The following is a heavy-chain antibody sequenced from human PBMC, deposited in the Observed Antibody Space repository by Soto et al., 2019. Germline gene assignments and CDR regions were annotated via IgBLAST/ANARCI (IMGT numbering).Heavy chain of an antibody. CDR2: ISGSGGST. CDR1: GFTFSSYA. V-gene: IGHV3-23*01. J-gene: IGHJ3*02. Sequence: GGSLRLSCAASGFTFSSYAMSWVRQAPGKGLEWVSAISGSGGSTYYADSVKGRFTISRDNSKNTLYLQMNSLRAEDTAVYYCARPRSASHDAFDIWGQGTMVTVSS. CDR3: ARPRSASHDAFDI.